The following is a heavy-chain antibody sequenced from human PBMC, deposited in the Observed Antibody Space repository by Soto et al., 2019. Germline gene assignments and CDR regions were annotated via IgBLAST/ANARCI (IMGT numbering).Heavy chain of an antibody. V-gene: IGHV4-4*02. CDR1: GGSISSSNW. Sequence: SETLSLTCAVSGGSISSSNWWSWVRQPPGKGLEWIGEIYHSGSTNYNPSLKSRVTISVDTSKNQFSLKLSSVTAADTAVYYCARGPLPYYFDYWGQGTLVTVS. CDR3: ARGPLPYYFDY. J-gene: IGHJ4*02. CDR2: IYHSGST.